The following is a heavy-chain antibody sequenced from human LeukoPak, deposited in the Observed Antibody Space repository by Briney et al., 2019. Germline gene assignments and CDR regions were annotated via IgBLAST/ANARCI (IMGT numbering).Heavy chain of an antibody. CDR3: ARDLKLDGSSGHYAFDI. V-gene: IGHV3-21*01. CDR1: GFTFNTYS. CDR2: ISDGSAYI. D-gene: IGHD3-22*01. J-gene: IGHJ3*02. Sequence: GGSLRLSCAASGFTFNTYSMNWVRQAPGKGLEWVSSISDGSAYIYYADSVKGRFTISRDNAKNSLYLQMNSLRADDTAVYYCARDLKLDGSSGHYAFDIWGQGTMVTVSS.